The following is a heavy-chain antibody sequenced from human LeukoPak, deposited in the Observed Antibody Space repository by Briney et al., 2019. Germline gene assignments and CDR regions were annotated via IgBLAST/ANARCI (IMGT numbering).Heavy chain of an antibody. CDR3: AELGITMIGGV. V-gene: IGHV3-48*03. D-gene: IGHD3-10*02. Sequence: HPGGSLRLSCAASGFAFSSYEMNWVRQAPGKGLEWVSYISSSGSTIYYADSVKGRFTISRDNAKNSLYLQMNSLRAEDTAVYYCAELGITMIGGVWGKGTTVTISS. J-gene: IGHJ6*04. CDR1: GFAFSSYE. CDR2: ISSSGSTI.